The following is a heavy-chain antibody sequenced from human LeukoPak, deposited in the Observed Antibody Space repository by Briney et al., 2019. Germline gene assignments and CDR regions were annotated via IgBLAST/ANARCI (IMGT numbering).Heavy chain of an antibody. V-gene: IGHV1-2*02. CDR3: ARDTYYYDSSGSYYFDY. D-gene: IGHD3-22*01. CDR1: GYTFTGYY. CDR2: INPNSGGT. Sequence: GASVKVSCKASGYTFTGYYMHWVRQAPGQGLEWMVWINPNSGGTNYAQKFQGRVTMTRDTPISTAYMELSRLRSDDTAVYYCARDTYYYDSSGSYYFDYWGQGTLVTVSS. J-gene: IGHJ4*02.